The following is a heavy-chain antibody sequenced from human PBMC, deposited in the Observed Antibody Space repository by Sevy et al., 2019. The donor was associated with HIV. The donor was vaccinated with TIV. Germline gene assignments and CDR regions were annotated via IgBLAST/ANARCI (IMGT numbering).Heavy chain of an antibody. J-gene: IGHJ5*02. V-gene: IGHV3-23*01. Sequence: GGSLRLSCAASGFTFSSYGMHWVRQAPGKGLEWVSTITSSGGRTYYADSVRGRFTISRDNSKHTLYLQMNSLRAEDTAVYYCATYYYDSSGYYSAGWFDPWGQGTLVTVSS. D-gene: IGHD3-22*01. CDR3: ATYYYDSSGYYSAGWFDP. CDR1: GFTFSSYG. CDR2: ITSSGGRT.